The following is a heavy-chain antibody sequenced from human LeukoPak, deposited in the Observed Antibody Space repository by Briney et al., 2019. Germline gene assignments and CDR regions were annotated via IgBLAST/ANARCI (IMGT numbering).Heavy chain of an antibody. D-gene: IGHD6-25*01. CDR2: IHYSGST. V-gene: IGHV4-31*03. CDR3: AREIGGAFDI. CDR1: GGSISSGGYY. J-gene: IGHJ3*02. Sequence: SETLSLTCTVSGGSISSGGYYWSWIRQHPGKGLEWIGYIHYSGSTYYNPSLESRVTISVDTSKNQFSLKLSSVTAADTAVYYCAREIGGAFDIWGQGTMVTVSS.